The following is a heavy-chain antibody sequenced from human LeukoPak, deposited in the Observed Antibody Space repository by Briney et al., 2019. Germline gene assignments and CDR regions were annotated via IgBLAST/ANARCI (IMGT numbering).Heavy chain of an antibody. CDR1: GGSVSSGSYY. V-gene: IGHV4-61*01. CDR3: AGDHGYFGMDV. CDR2: TSYSGNT. J-gene: IGHJ6*02. Sequence: PSETLSLTCTVSGGSVSSGSYYWNWIRQPPGKGLEWIGYTSYSGNTIYNPSLKSRVTISIDPFKNQLSLKVTSVTAADTAVYYCAGDHGYFGMDVWGQGTTVTISS.